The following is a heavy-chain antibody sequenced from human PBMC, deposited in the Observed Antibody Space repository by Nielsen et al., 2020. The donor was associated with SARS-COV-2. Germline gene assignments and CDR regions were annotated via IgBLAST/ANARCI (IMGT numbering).Heavy chain of an antibody. CDR1: GFTFSSYG. V-gene: IGHV3-23*01. CDR2: ISGSGGST. CDR3: ARDHGVGEYFQH. Sequence: GGSLRLSCAASGFTFSSYGMHWVRQAPGKGLEWVSAISGSGGSTYYADSVKGRFTISRDNSKNTLYLQMNSLRAEDTAVYYCARDHGVGEYFQHWGQGTLVTVSS. D-gene: IGHD1-26*01. J-gene: IGHJ1*01.